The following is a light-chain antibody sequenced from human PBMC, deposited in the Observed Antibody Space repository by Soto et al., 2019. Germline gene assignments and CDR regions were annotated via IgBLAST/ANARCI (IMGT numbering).Light chain of an antibody. J-gene: IGLJ1*01. CDR2: EVS. Sequence: QSVLTQPASVSGSPGQSITISCTGTSSDVGGYNYVSWYQQQSGKAPKLIIHEVSNRPSGVSNRFSGSKSGNTASLTISGLQAEDEAAYYCSSYTSSRAYVFGIGTKVTVL. CDR1: SSDVGGYNY. V-gene: IGLV2-14*01. CDR3: SSYTSSRAYV.